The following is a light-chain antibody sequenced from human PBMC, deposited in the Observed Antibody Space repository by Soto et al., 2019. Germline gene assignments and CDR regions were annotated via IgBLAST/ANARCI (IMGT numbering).Light chain of an antibody. J-gene: IGKJ1*01. CDR3: QQYGSSRT. CDR1: QSVSSSY. V-gene: IGKV3-20*01. Sequence: DIVLTQSPGTLSLSPGERATLSCRASQSVSSSYLAWYQQKRGQAPRLRIYGATSRATGIPHMFSVSGSGTAFTLPISRLEPEDFPVYYCQQYGSSRTFGQGTKVELK. CDR2: GAT.